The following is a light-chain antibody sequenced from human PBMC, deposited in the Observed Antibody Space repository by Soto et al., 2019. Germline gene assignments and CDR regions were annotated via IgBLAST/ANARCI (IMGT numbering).Light chain of an antibody. J-gene: IGKJ2*01. CDR3: QQYYTSPYS. Sequence: DIVMTQSPDSLAVYLGERATINCKSSQSLLHSSNNKNYVAWYQQKAGQPPKVLIYWASTRDSGVPDRFSGSGSGTDFTLTINSLQTEDVAVYFCQQYYTSPYSFGQGTKLEIK. CDR1: QSLLHSSNNKNY. V-gene: IGKV4-1*01. CDR2: WAS.